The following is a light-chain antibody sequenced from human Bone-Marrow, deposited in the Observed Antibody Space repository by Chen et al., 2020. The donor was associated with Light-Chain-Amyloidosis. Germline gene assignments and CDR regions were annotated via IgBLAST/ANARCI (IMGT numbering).Light chain of an antibody. CDR3: QVWDSSSDHVV. J-gene: IGLJ2*01. Sequence: SYVLNQPPSVSVAPGQTARITCGGNNIGSKSVHCYQQKPGQAPILVVYDDRDRPSGIPGRFSGSNFGNTATLTVSRVEAGDEADYYCQVWDSSSDHVVFGGGTKLTVL. V-gene: IGLV3-21*02. CDR2: DDR. CDR1: NIGSKS.